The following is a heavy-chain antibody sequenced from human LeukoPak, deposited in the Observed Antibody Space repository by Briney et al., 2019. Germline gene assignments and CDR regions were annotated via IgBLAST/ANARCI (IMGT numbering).Heavy chain of an antibody. CDR3: TRDFGRMSTSLDY. J-gene: IGHJ4*02. CDR1: GFTFGDYA. V-gene: IGHV3-49*03. Sequence: GGSLRLSCTASGFTFGDYAMSWFRQAPGKGLEWVGFIRSKAYGGTTEYAASVKGRFTISRDDCKSIAYLQMNSLKTEDTAVYYCTRDFGRMSTSLDYWGQGTLVTVSS. CDR2: IRSKAYGGTT. D-gene: IGHD2-8*01.